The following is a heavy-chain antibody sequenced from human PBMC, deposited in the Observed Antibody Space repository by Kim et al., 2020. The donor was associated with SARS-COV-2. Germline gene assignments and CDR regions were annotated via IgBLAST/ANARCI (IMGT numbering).Heavy chain of an antibody. J-gene: IGHJ4*02. Sequence: QDGSEKSYVDSVKGRFTISRDNAKNSLYLQMTCLRAEDTAVYYCAREGIWGQGTLVTVSS. CDR2: QDGSEK. CDR3: AREGI. V-gene: IGHV3-7*01. D-gene: IGHD1-20*01.